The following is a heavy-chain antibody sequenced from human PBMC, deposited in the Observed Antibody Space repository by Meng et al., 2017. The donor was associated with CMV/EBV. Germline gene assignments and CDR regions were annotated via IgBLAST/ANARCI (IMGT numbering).Heavy chain of an antibody. D-gene: IGHD3-22*01. CDR1: GFTFGNSW. CDR3: ARERANYYDSSGYYGY. V-gene: IGHV3-74*01. Sequence: GFTFGNSWMGWVRQAPGKGLVWVSRINSDGSSTSYAESVKGRFTISRDNAKNTLYLHMNSLRAEDTAVYYCARERANYYDSSGYYGYWGQGTLVTVSS. J-gene: IGHJ4*02. CDR2: INSDGSST.